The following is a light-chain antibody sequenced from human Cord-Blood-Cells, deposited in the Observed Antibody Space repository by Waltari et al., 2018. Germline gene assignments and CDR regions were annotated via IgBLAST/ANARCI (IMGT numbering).Light chain of an antibody. Sequence: AIPLTQSPSSLSASVGDRATITCRASQGISSALACYQQKPGKAPKHLIYDASSLESGVPSSFSGSGSGTDFTLTISSLQPEDFATYYCQQFNSYPSFGPGTKVDIK. CDR1: QGISSA. J-gene: IGKJ3*01. V-gene: IGKV1-13*02. CDR3: QQFNSYPS. CDR2: DAS.